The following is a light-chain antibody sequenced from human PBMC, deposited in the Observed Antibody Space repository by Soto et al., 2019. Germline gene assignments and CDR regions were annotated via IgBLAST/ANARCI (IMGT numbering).Light chain of an antibody. Sequence: QSVLTQPASVSGSPGQSITISCTGASSDVGGFDHVSWYQQHPGKVPRLLIYDVSSRPSGVSDRFSGSKSGSTASLTISGLQAEDEADHYCNSFTTTNTYVFGTGTKVTVL. J-gene: IGLJ1*01. CDR1: SSDVGGFDH. V-gene: IGLV2-14*03. CDR2: DVS. CDR3: NSFTTTNTYV.